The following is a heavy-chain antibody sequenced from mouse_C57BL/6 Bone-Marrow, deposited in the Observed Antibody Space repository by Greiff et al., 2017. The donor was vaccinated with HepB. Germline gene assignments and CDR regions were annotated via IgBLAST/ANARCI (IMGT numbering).Heavy chain of an antibody. CDR3: AGGAYFLAWFAY. CDR2: ISYDGSN. CDR1: GYSITSGYY. V-gene: IGHV3-6*01. J-gene: IGHJ3*01. Sequence: ESGPGLVKPSQSLSLTCSVTGYSITSGYYWNWIRQFPGNKLEWMGYISYDGSNNYNPSLKNGISITRDTSKNQFFLMLKSVTTEDAATYYCAGGAYFLAWFAYWGQGTLVTVSA. D-gene: IGHD2-10*01.